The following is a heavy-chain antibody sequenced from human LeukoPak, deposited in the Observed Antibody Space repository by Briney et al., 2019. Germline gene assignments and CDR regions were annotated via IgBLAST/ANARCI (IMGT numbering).Heavy chain of an antibody. V-gene: IGHV4-34*01. J-gene: IGHJ3*02. Sequence: SEALSLTCAVYGGSFSGYYWSWIRQPPGKGLEWIGEINHSGSTNYNPSLKSRVTISVDTSKNQFSLKLSSVTAADTAVYYCARGGWKAFDIWGQGTMVTVSS. CDR2: INHSGST. D-gene: IGHD6-19*01. CDR1: GGSFSGYY. CDR3: ARGGWKAFDI.